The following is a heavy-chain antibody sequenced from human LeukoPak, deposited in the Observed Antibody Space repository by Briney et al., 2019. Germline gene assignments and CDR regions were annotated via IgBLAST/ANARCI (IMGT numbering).Heavy chain of an antibody. D-gene: IGHD6-6*01. CDR3: ARGLGAARHYWYFDL. J-gene: IGHJ2*01. V-gene: IGHV3-21*01. CDR2: ISSSSSYI. Sequence: PGGSLRLSCAASGFTFSSYSMNWVRQAPGKGLEWVSSISSSSSYIYSADSLKGRFTISRDNPRNTLYLQMNSLRADDTAVYYCARGLGAARHYWYFDLWGRGTRVTVSS. CDR1: GFTFSSYS.